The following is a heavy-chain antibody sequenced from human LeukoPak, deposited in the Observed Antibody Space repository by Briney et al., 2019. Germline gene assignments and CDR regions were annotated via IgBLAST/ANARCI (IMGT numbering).Heavy chain of an antibody. J-gene: IGHJ4*02. D-gene: IGHD6-13*01. CDR2: IYPGDSDT. CDR1: GYGFTSYW. V-gene: IGHV5-51*01. CDR3: ARSLAAAEDFDY. Sequence: GESLNISCKGSGYGFTSYWIGWVRQMPGKGLEWMGIIYPGDSDTRYSPSFQGQVTISADKSLSTACLQWSSLKASDTAMYYCARSLAAAEDFDYWGQGTLVTVSS.